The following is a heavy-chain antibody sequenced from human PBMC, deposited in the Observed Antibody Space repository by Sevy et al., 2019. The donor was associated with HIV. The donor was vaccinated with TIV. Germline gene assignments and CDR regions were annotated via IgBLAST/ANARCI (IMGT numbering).Heavy chain of an antibody. Sequence: GGSLRLSCAASGFTFSSYGMHWVRQAPGKGLEWVAVISYDGNDKYYADSVKGRFTISRDNSKNTLYLQMNRLRAEDTAVYYEAKDPTIFGVPGTFDYWGQGTLVTVSS. CDR2: ISYDGNDK. D-gene: IGHD3-3*01. V-gene: IGHV3-30*18. CDR3: AKDPTIFGVPGTFDY. J-gene: IGHJ4*02. CDR1: GFTFSSYG.